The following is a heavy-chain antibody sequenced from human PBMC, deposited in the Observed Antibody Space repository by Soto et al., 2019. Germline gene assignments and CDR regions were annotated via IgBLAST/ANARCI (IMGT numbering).Heavy chain of an antibody. CDR2: INHSGTT. J-gene: IGHJ6*03. CDR3: ARGPSPPWEGALYYYMDV. CDR1: GGSFSGYY. D-gene: IGHD1-26*01. V-gene: IGHV4-34*01. Sequence: PSETLSLTCAVYGGSFSGYYWSGIRQPPGKGLEWIGEINHSGTTNYNPSLKSRVTISVDTSKNQFSLMLSSVTAADTAVYYCARGPSPPWEGALYYYMDVWGKGTTVTVSS.